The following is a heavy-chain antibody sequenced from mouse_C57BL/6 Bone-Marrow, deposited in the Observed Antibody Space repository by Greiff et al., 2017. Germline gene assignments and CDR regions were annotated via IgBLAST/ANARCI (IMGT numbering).Heavy chain of an antibody. Sequence: QVQLQQPGAELVKPGASVKVSCKASGYTFTGYCMHWVKQRPGQGLEWIGRIHPSVSDTNYTPKFKGKATLPGDKSSSTAYMQLSSLTSEDSAVYYGAIGELLSYYDYDRFAFWGQGTLVTVAA. V-gene: IGHV1-74*01. CDR3: AIGELLSYYDYDRFAF. CDR1: GYTFTGYC. J-gene: IGHJ3*01. CDR2: IHPSVSDT. D-gene: IGHD2-4*01.